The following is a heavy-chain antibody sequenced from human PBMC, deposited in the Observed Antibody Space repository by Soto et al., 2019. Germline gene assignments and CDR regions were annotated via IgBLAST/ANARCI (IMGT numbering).Heavy chain of an antibody. CDR3: AGPSSWPIAAAGYYYGMDV. V-gene: IGHV1-8*01. J-gene: IGHJ6*02. CDR1: GYTFTSYD. Sequence: QVQLVQSGAEVKKPGASVKVSCKASGYTFTSYDINWVRQATGQGLEWMGWMNPNSGNTGYAQKFQGRVTVTRNTYISTAYMELSSLRSEDTAVYYCAGPSSWPIAAAGYYYGMDVWGQGTTVTVSS. D-gene: IGHD6-13*01. CDR2: MNPNSGNT.